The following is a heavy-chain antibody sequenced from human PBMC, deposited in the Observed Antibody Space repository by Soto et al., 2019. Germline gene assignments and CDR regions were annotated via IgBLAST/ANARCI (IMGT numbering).Heavy chain of an antibody. D-gene: IGHD2-2*01. CDR2: IIPIFGTA. V-gene: IGHV1-69*13. Sequence: VASVKVSCKASGGTFSSYAISWVRQAPGQGLEWMGGIIPIFGTANYAQKFQGRVTITADESTSTAYMELSSLRSEDTAVYYCAREGVDLGYCISTSCYVTMWGQGTLVTVSS. J-gene: IGHJ4*02. CDR1: GGTFSSYA. CDR3: AREGVDLGYCISTSCYVTM.